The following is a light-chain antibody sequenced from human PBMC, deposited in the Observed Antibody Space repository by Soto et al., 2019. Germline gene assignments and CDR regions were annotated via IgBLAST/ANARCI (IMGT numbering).Light chain of an antibody. Sequence: QSPSFLSASVGDRVTITCRASQVISSYLAWYQQKPGKAPKLLIYAASTLQSGVPSRFSGSRSGTEFTLTISSLQPEDFATYYCQQLNSYPITFGQGTRLEIK. CDR1: QVISSY. J-gene: IGKJ5*01. V-gene: IGKV1-9*01. CDR3: QQLNSYPIT. CDR2: AAS.